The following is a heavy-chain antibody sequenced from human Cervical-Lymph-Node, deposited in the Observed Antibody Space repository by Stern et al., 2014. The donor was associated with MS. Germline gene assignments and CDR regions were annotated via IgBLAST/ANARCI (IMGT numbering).Heavy chain of an antibody. CDR1: GFSLSTSGVG. CDR2: LYWDADK. D-gene: IGHD5-18*01. CDR3: AHGLEMRLWAAY. V-gene: IGHV2-5*02. J-gene: IGHJ4*02. Sequence: QVTLRESGPTLVKPTQTLTLTCTFSGFSLSTSGVGVGWIRQPPGKALEWLALLYWDADKRLSPSLKSRITISKDKSQKQVVLTMTNMDPVDTATYYCAHGLEMRLWAAYWGQGTLVTVSS.